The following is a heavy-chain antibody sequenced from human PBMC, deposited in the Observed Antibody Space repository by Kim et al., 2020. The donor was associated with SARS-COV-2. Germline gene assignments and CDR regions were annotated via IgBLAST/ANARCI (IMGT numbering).Heavy chain of an antibody. CDR2: IYFSGST. D-gene: IGHD3-10*01. J-gene: IGHJ2*01. V-gene: IGHV4-31*03. Sequence: SETLSLTCTVSGGSISSSGYYWSWIRQPPGTGLEWIGCIYFSGSTYYNPSLKSRLTISVDTSVNQFSLKLTSVTAADTAVYYCARVLPFFRGVIIAIYFYLWGRGTLVSVSS. CDR3: ARVLPFFRGVIIAIYFYL. CDR1: GGSISSSGYY.